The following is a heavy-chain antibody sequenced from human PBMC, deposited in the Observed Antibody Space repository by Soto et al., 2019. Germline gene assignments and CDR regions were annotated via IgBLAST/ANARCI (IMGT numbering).Heavy chain of an antibody. Sequence: PGGSLRLSCAASGFTFSTYWMSWVRQAPGKGLEWVANIKQDGSEKYCVDSVKGRFTFSRDNAKNSLYLQMNNLRAVDTAIYYCARKYSRGAFDIWGQGTMVTVSS. CDR1: GFTFSTYW. V-gene: IGHV3-7*03. CDR3: ARKYSRGAFDI. CDR2: IKQDGSEK. J-gene: IGHJ3*02. D-gene: IGHD2-15*01.